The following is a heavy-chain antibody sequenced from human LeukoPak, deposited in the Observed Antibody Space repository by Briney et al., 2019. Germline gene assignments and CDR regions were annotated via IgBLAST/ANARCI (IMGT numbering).Heavy chain of an antibody. CDR1: GGSISSYY. Sequence: SETLSLTCTVSGGSISSYYWSWIRQPPGKGLEWIGYIYYSGTTNYNPSLKSRVTISVDTSKNQFSLKLNSVTAADTAVYYCARLPHRSHFDYWGQGTLVTVSS. J-gene: IGHJ4*02. V-gene: IGHV4-59*08. CDR2: IYYSGTT. CDR3: ARLPHRSHFDY.